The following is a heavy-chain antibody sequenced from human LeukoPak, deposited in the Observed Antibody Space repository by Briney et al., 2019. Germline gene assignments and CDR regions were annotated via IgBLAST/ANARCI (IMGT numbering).Heavy chain of an antibody. CDR1: GFTFSSSW. J-gene: IGHJ4*02. D-gene: IGHD2-2*01. Sequence: GGSLRLSCAASGFTFSSSWMHWVRQAPGKGLVWVSRINTDGSSTTYADSVKGRFTMSRDNTKNTLYLQMNSLRADDTAVYYCATGLLVVPAGLPDYWGQGTLVTVSS. V-gene: IGHV3-74*03. CDR2: INTDGSST. CDR3: ATGLLVVPAGLPDY.